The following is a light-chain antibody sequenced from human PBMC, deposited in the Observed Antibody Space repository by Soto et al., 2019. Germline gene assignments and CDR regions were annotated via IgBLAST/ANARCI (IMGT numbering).Light chain of an antibody. V-gene: IGLV2-14*01. Sequence: QSALTQPASVSGSPGQSIAISCTGSSSDVGGYKYVSWYQQYPGKAPKLMIYEVSNRPSEISKRFSGSKSGNTAFLTISGLQTVDEADYYCSAYTSSSTWVFGGGTKLTVL. CDR2: EVS. CDR3: SAYTSSSTWV. CDR1: SSDVGGYKY. J-gene: IGLJ2*01.